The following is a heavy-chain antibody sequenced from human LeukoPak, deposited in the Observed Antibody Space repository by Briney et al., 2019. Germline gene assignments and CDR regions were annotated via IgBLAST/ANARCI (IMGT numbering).Heavy chain of an antibody. V-gene: IGHV3-21*01. J-gene: IGHJ6*03. Sequence: PGGSLRLSCAAYVFTFSSYSMNWVRQAPGKGLERVSSISSSSRYIYYADSVKGRFTISRDDAKNSLYLQMSSLRAEDTAVYYCARAGTTVTANTYYYYLDVWGKGTTVTVSS. CDR3: ARAGTTVTANTYYYYLDV. CDR2: ISSSSRYI. D-gene: IGHD4-11*01. CDR1: VFTFSSYS.